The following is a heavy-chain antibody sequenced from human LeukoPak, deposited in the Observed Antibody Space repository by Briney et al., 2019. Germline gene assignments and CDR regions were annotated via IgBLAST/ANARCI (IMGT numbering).Heavy chain of an antibody. Sequence: PSETLSLTCTVSGGSISSSSYYWGWIRQPPGKGLEWIGSIYYSGSTYYNPSLKSRVTISVDTSKNQFSLKLSSVTAADTAVYYCARLGDKGYSSTWYKTVYYFDYWGQGTLVTVSS. CDR2: IYYSGST. CDR1: GGSISSSSYY. V-gene: IGHV4-39*01. J-gene: IGHJ4*02. D-gene: IGHD6-13*01. CDR3: ARLGDKGYSSTWYKTVYYFDY.